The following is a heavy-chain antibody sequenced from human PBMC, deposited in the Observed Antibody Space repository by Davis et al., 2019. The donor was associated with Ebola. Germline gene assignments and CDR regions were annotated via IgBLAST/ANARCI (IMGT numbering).Heavy chain of an antibody. D-gene: IGHD3-16*01. J-gene: IGHJ4*02. CDR1: GFTFSSYA. V-gene: IGHV3-30-3*01. Sequence: GESLKISCAASGFTFSSYAMHWVRQAPGKGLEWVAVISYDGSNKYYADSVKGRFTISRDNSKNTLYLQMNSLRAEDMALYYCAKASSSTGTWGLDYWGQGTLVTVSS. CDR3: AKASSSTGTWGLDY. CDR2: ISYDGSNK.